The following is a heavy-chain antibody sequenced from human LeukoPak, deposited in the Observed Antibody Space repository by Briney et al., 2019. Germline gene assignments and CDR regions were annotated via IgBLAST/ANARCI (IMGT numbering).Heavy chain of an antibody. D-gene: IGHD6-13*01. CDR2: INPNSGVT. V-gene: IGHV1-2*02. CDR3: ARIIWYSRGLGYVHY. J-gene: IGHJ4*02. Sequence: GASVKVSYKASVYTFTGYYMHWVRQAPGQGLEWMGWINPNSGVTNYAQKFQGRVTMTRDTSISTAYMELSRLRSDDTAVYYCARIIWYSRGLGYVHYWEQGTLVTVSS. CDR1: VYTFTGYY.